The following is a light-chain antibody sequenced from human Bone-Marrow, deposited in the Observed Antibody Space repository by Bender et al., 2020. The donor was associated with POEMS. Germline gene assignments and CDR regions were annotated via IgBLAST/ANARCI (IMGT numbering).Light chain of an antibody. Sequence: QSALTQPASVSGSPGQSITISCTGTSSDVGTYNFVSWYQQHPGKAPKLIIYEVTKRPSGVPDRFSGFKSGNMASLTISGLQAEDEADYYCCSYVGSYVVFGGGTKLTVL. CDR2: EVT. CDR3: CSYVGSYVV. CDR1: SSDVGTYNF. V-gene: IGLV2-23*02. J-gene: IGLJ2*01.